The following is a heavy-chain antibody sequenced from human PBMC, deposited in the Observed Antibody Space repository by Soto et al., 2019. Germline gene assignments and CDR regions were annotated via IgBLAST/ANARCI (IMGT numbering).Heavy chain of an antibody. J-gene: IGHJ3*02. CDR3: ARDIWWEPGVDSFHS. D-gene: IGHD1-26*01. V-gene: IGHV3-30-3*01. Sequence: QVQLVESGGGVVQPGRSLRLSCAASGFTFNFFAMHWVRQAPGKGLEWVAAVSKDGSNTYYADSVKGRFTISRDNPKNTLYLQLNSLRLEDTAVYYCARDIWWEPGVDSFHSWGQGTIVTVSP. CDR1: GFTFNFFA. CDR2: VSKDGSNT.